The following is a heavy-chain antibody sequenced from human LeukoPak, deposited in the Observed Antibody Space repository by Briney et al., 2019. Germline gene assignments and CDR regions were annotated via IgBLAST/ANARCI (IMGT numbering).Heavy chain of an antibody. Sequence: ASVKVSCKASGYTXTAYYMHWVRQAPGQGLEWMGWINPNSGGTNYAQKFQGRVTLTRDTSISTAYMELNGLRYDDTALYYCARDVAGNRYADYWGQGTLVTVSS. CDR3: ARDVAGNRYADY. J-gene: IGHJ4*02. CDR2: INPNSGGT. V-gene: IGHV1-2*02. D-gene: IGHD6-19*01. CDR1: GYTXTAYY.